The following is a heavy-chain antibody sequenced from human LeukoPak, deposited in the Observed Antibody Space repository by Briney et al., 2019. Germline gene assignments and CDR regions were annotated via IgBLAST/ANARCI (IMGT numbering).Heavy chain of an antibody. Sequence: SETLSLTCAVYGGSLSGYYWSWIRQSPGKGLEWIGEINHGGSTNYNPSLKSRVTMSVDTSKNHFSLKLSSVTAADTAVYYCARENYSSGWYRYWGQGTMVTVSS. V-gene: IGHV4-34*01. D-gene: IGHD6-19*01. CDR1: GGSLSGYY. CDR3: ARENYSSGWYRY. CDR2: INHGGST. J-gene: IGHJ4*02.